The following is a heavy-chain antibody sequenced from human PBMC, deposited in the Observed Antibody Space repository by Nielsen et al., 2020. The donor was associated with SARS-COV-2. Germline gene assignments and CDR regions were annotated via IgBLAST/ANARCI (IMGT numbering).Heavy chain of an antibody. J-gene: IGHJ4*02. D-gene: IGHD3-16*02. CDR2: IKSKTDGGTT. CDR1: GFTFSNAW. V-gene: IGHV3-15*01. Sequence: GESLKISCAASGFTFSNAWMSWVRQAPGKGLEWVGRIKSKTDGGTTDYAAPVKGRFTISRDDSKNTLYLQMNSLKTEDTAVYYCTTTRLYDYVWGSHRPPGYWGQGTLVTVSS. CDR3: TTTRLYDYVWGSHRPPGY.